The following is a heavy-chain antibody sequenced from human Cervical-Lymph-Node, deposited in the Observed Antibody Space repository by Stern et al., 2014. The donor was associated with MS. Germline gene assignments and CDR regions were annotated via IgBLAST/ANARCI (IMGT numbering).Heavy chain of an antibody. CDR2: ISGSGGGT. D-gene: IGHD4-17*01. V-gene: IGHV3-23*04. CDR1: GFTFSSYA. J-gene: IGHJ4*02. Sequence: VQLVESGGGLVQPGGSLRLSCAASGFTFSSYAMSWVRQAPGKGLEWFSAISGSGGGTYYADSVKGRFTISRDNSKKTLYLQRNSLRAEDTDVYYCAKSTVTSLSDYWGQGTLVTVSS. CDR3: AKSTVTSLSDY.